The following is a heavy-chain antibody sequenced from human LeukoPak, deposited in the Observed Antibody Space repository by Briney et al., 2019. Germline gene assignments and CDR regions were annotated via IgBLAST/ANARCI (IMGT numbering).Heavy chain of an antibody. D-gene: IGHD6-13*01. CDR2: INWNGGST. Sequence: GGSLRLSCAASGFTFSSYWMSWVRQAPGKGLEWVSGINWNGGSTGYADSVKGRFTISRDNAKNSLYLQMNSLRAEDTALYYCAKTKGIAAAGHDAFDIWGQGTMVTVSS. V-gene: IGHV3-20*04. CDR1: GFTFSSYW. J-gene: IGHJ3*02. CDR3: AKTKGIAAAGHDAFDI.